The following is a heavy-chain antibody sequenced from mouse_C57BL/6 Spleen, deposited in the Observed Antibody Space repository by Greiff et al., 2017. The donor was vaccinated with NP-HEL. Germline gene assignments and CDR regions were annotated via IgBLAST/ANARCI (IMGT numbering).Heavy chain of an antibody. Sequence: EVQVVESGEGLVKPGGSLKLSCAASGFTFSSYAMSWVRQTPEKRLEWVAYISSGGDYIYYADTVKGRFTISRDNARNTLYLQMSSLKSEDTAMYYCTRDDSNYFYYAMDYWGQGTSVTVSS. CDR2: ISSGGDYI. V-gene: IGHV5-9-1*02. D-gene: IGHD2-5*01. J-gene: IGHJ4*01. CDR1: GFTFSSYA. CDR3: TRDDSNYFYYAMDY.